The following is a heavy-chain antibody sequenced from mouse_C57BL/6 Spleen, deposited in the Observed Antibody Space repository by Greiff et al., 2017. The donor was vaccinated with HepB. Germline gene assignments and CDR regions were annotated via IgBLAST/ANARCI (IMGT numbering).Heavy chain of an antibody. Sequence: EVKVVESGGGLVKPGGSLKLSCAASGFTFSSYAMSWVRQTPEKRLEWVATISDGGSYTYYPDNVKGRFTISRDNAKNNLYLQMSHLKSEDTAMYYCARDRGTTAVATGYFDVWGTGTTVTVSS. CDR2: ISDGGSYT. CDR1: GFTFSSYA. D-gene: IGHD1-1*01. V-gene: IGHV5-4*01. CDR3: ARDRGTTAVATGYFDV. J-gene: IGHJ1*03.